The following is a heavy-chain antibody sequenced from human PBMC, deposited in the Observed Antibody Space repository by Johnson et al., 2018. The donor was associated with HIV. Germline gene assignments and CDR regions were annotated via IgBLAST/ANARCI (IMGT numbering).Heavy chain of an antibody. CDR2: IWYDGTNK. CDR1: VFTFSSYG. D-gene: IGHD6-13*01. CDR3: ARGGVYKQFLAFDAFDI. Sequence: QMQLVESGGGVVQPGRSLRLSCAASVFTFSSYGMHWVRQAPGKGLEWVAVIWYDGTNKYYTDSVKGRFTISRDNSKNTLYLPINSLRAEDTAVYYCARGGVYKQFLAFDAFDIWGQGTMVTVSS. V-gene: IGHV3-33*01. J-gene: IGHJ3*02.